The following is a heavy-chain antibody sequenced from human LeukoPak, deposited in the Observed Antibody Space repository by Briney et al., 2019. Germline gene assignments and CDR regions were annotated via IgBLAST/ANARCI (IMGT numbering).Heavy chain of an antibody. CDR2: INHSGST. CDR3: AREPDYGDYVAAFDI. Sequence: SETLSLTCAVYGGSFSGYYWSWIRQPSGKGLEWIGEINHSGSTNYNPSLKSRVTISVDTSKNQFSLKLSSVTAADTAVYYCAREPDYGDYVAAFDIWGQGTMVTVSS. CDR1: GGSFSGYY. V-gene: IGHV4-34*01. J-gene: IGHJ3*02. D-gene: IGHD4-17*01.